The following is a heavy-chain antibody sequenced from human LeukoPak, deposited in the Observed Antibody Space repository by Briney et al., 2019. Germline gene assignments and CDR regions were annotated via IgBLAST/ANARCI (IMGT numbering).Heavy chain of an antibody. V-gene: IGHV4-34*01. CDR2: INHSGST. CDR3: ARNLLYYYDSSGYYEEDYFDY. D-gene: IGHD3-22*01. J-gene: IGHJ4*02. CDR1: GGSFSGYY. Sequence: KPSETLSLTCAVYGGSFSGYYWSWIRQPPGKGLEWIGEINHSGSTNYNPSPKSRVTISVDTSKNQFSLKLSSVTAADTAVYYCARNLLYYYDSSGYYEEDYFDYWGQGTQVTVSS.